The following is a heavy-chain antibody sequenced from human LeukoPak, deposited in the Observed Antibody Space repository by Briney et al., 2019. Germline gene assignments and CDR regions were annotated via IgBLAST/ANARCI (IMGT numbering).Heavy chain of an antibody. CDR2: INDNSRNT. CDR1: GFSFSRYG. CDR3: TKDAGPVYDWFYP. V-gene: IGHV3-23*01. D-gene: IGHD5/OR15-5a*01. Sequence: GGSLRLSCAASGFSFSRYGMAWFRQIPGKGLEWVSTINDNSRNTHYADSVKARFTISRDNSKNTLYLQMHSLRVEDTALYYCTKDAGPVYDWFYPWGPGTRVTVSS. J-gene: IGHJ5*02.